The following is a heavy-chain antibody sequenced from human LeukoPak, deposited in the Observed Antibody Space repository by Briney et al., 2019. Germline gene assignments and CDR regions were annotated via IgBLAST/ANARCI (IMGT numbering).Heavy chain of an antibody. J-gene: IGHJ4*02. CDR3: AKDEGRWFGEGYFDY. CDR1: GFTFSSYG. Sequence: GGSLRLSCAASGFTFSSYGMHWVRQAPGKGLEWVAVISYDGSNKYYADSVKGRFTISRDNSKNTLYLQMNSLRAEDTAVYYCAKDEGRWFGEGYFDYWGQGTLVTVSS. V-gene: IGHV3-30*18. CDR2: ISYDGSNK. D-gene: IGHD3-10*01.